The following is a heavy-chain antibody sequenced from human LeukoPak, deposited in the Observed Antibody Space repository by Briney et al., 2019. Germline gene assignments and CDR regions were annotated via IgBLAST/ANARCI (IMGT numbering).Heavy chain of an antibody. Sequence: GASVKVSCKASGYTLRSHGIYWVRQAPGQGREWMGWISPYNDETKNARRIQDRGIMTAETSTTTAYMELRGLTSDDTAVYFCAREADTNSWYRPAFRLLDVWGQGTLVTVSS. D-gene: IGHD6-13*01. J-gene: IGHJ4*02. CDR3: AREADTNSWYRPAFRLLDV. CDR2: ISPYNDET. CDR1: GYTLRSHG. V-gene: IGHV1-18*01.